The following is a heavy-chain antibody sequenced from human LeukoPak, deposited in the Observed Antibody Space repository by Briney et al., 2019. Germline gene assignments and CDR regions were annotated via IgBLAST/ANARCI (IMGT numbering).Heavy chain of an antibody. J-gene: IGHJ3*02. CDR2: IYYSGSP. Sequence: SQTLSLTCTVSGASISSGGYYWSWVRQHPGKGLEWIGYIYYSGSPSYNPSLKSRVTISVDTSKNQFSLKPSSVTAADTAVYYCASVFWRRAFDIWGQGTMVTVSS. CDR1: GASISSGGYY. D-gene: IGHD3-9*01. V-gene: IGHV4-31*03. CDR3: ASVFWRRAFDI.